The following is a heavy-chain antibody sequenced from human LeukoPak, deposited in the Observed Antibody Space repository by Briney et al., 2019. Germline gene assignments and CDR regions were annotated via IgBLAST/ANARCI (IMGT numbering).Heavy chain of an antibody. CDR2: IYYSGSP. V-gene: IGHV4-39*07. D-gene: IGHD5-18*01. Sequence: SETLSLTCAVYGGSFSSYYWGWLRQPPGKGLEWIGSIYYSGSPYYNPSLKSRVTISVDTSKNQFSLKLSSVTAADTAVYYCARVNGGYSYGSHDYWGQGTLVTVSS. J-gene: IGHJ4*02. CDR3: ARVNGGYSYGSHDY. CDR1: GGSFSSYY.